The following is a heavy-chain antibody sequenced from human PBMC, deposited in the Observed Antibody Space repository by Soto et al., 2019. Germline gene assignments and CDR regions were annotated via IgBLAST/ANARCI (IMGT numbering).Heavy chain of an antibody. J-gene: IGHJ4*02. CDR2: IYYSGST. V-gene: IGHV4-61*01. CDR3: ARVTINYGGCDY. D-gene: IGHD3-10*01. Sequence: CPTGTASGGSVNTAPYYWSWIRQPPGKGLEWIGYIYYSGSTNYNPSLRSRVSISLDTSKNQFSLNLSSVTAADTAVYYCARVTINYGGCDYWGQGTLVTVSS. CDR1: GGSVNTAPYY.